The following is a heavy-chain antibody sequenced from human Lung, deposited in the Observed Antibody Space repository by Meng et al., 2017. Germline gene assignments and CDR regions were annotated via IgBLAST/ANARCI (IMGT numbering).Heavy chain of an antibody. CDR2: INPRDGYT. D-gene: IGHD4-17*01. V-gene: IGHV1-46*01. CDR1: GYTFTRHW. CDR3: TRDHSTADVTVWRFDP. Sequence: QVQLVQSGAEVKNPGASVRVSCKASGYTFTRHWMHWVRQAPGQGLEWMGIINPRDGYTMYEQKFQDRITITGDTSTGTVYMELSGLRSEDTAVYYCTRDHSTADVTVWRFDPWGQGTLVTVSS. J-gene: IGHJ5*02.